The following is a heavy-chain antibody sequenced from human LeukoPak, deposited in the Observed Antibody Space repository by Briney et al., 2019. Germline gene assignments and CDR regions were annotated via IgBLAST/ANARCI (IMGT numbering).Heavy chain of an antibody. Sequence: PSETPSLTCAVSGGSISSSSYYWGWIRQPPGTGLEWIGSIYYSGSTYYNPSLKSRVTISVDTSKNQFSLKLSSVTAADTAVYYCARQRIAARLIDYWGQGTLVTVSS. CDR1: GGSISSSSYY. D-gene: IGHD6-6*01. V-gene: IGHV4-39*01. CDR3: ARQRIAARLIDY. J-gene: IGHJ4*02. CDR2: IYYSGST.